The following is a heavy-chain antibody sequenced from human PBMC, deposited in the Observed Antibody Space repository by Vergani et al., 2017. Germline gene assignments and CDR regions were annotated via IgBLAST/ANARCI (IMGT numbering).Heavy chain of an antibody. CDR2: INTNTGDP. D-gene: IGHD3-10*01. CDR1: GYTFNSYA. CDR3: ARDRRARFYGLGGNPTFISY. Sequence: QVQLVQSGSELKKPGASVKLSCKASGYTFNSYAMNWVRQAPGQRLEWMGWINTNTGDPIYAQGFTGRFVFSLDTSVSTAYLQIGSLKPDDTAVYYCARDRRARFYGLGGNPTFISYWGQGTLVTVSS. J-gene: IGHJ4*02. V-gene: IGHV7-4-1*01.